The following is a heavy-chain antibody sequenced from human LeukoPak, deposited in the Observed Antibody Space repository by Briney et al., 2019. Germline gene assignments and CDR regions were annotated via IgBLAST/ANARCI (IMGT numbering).Heavy chain of an antibody. V-gene: IGHV4-30-2*01. CDR3: ARVPGSGSYGGFWFDP. CDR1: GGSISSGGYS. CDR2: IYHSGST. Sequence: PSETLSLTCAVSGGSISSGGYSWNWIRQPPGKGLEWIGYIYHSGSTYYNPSLKSRVTISVDRSKNQFSLKLSSVTAADTAVYYCARVPGSGSYGGFWFDPWGQGTLVTVSS. J-gene: IGHJ5*02. D-gene: IGHD3-10*01.